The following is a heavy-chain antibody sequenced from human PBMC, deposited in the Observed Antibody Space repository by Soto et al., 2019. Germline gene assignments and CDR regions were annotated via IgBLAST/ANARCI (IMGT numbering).Heavy chain of an antibody. V-gene: IGHV3-53*01. CDR3: ARNLIAVAVRAFDI. D-gene: IGHD6-19*01. CDR2: IYSGGST. J-gene: IGHJ3*02. CDR1: GFTVSSNY. Sequence: PGGSLRLSCAASGFTVSSNYMSWVRQAPGKGLEWVSVIYSGGSTYYADSVKGRFTISRDNSKNTLYLQMNSLRAEDTAVYYCARNLIAVAVRAFDIWGQGTMVTVSS.